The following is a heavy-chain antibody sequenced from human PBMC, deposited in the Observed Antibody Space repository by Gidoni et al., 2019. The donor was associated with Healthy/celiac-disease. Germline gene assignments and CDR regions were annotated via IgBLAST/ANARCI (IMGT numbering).Heavy chain of an antibody. J-gene: IGHJ3*02. CDR3: ARGGVREPYAFDI. D-gene: IGHD3-10*01. CDR2: IYYSGST. CDR1: GGSISSGGYY. Sequence: QVQLQESGPGLVKPSQTLSLTCTVSGGSISSGGYYWSWLRQHPGKGLEWIGYIYYSGSTYYNPSLKSRVTISVDTSKNQFSLKLSSVTAADTAVYYCARGGVREPYAFDIWGQGTMVTVSS. V-gene: IGHV4-31*03.